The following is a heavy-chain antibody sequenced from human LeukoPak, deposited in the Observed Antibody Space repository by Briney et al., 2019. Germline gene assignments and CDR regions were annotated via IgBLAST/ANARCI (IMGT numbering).Heavy chain of an antibody. D-gene: IGHD1-26*01. CDR3: ARDRSGVNDY. CDR2: IIPIFGTA. CDR1: GGTFSSYV. V-gene: IGHV1-69*06. J-gene: IGHJ4*02. Sequence: VASVKVSCKASGGTFSSYVISWVRQAPGQGLEWMGGIIPIFGTANYAQKFQGRVTITADKSTSTAYMELSSLRSEDTAVYYCARDRSGVNDYWGQGTLVTVSS.